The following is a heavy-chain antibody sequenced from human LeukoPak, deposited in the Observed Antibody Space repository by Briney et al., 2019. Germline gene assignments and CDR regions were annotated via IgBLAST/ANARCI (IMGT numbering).Heavy chain of an antibody. D-gene: IGHD1-26*01. CDR3: ASSTEWEPIRDY. CDR1: GFTVSSNY. CDR2: IYRDGTT. V-gene: IGHV3-53*01. Sequence: GGSLRLSCAASGFTVSSNYMSWVRQAPGKGLEWVSVIYRDGTTYYADSVKGRFTIPRDNSKNTVYLQMNSLRAEDTAVFYCASSTEWEPIRDYWGPGTLVTVSS. J-gene: IGHJ4*02.